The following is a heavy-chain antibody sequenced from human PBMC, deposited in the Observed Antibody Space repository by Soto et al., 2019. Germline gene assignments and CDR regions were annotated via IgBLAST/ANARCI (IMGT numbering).Heavy chain of an antibody. V-gene: IGHV1-8*01. CDR2: MNPNSGNT. CDR1: GYTFTSYD. D-gene: IGHD2-2*01. J-gene: IGHJ6*02. Sequence: ASVKVSCKASGYTFTSYDINWVRQATGQGLEWMGWMNPNSGNTGYAQKFQGRVTMTRNTSISTAYMELSSLRSEDTAVYYCARELDCSSTSCPRVYGMDVWGQGTTVPVSS. CDR3: ARELDCSSTSCPRVYGMDV.